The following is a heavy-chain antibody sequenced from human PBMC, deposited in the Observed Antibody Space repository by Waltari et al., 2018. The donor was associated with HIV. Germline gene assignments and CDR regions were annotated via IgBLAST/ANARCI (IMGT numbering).Heavy chain of an antibody. Sequence: QVQLVQSGAEVTNPGASVKVSCKASGYTFSTYAVHWVLQAPGQRFEWLGWMNAANGNTRFSQKCQGRVTITGDTSATTMYMELNSLKSEDTAVYYCARDVDRGRGNWFDPWGQGTLVTVSS. CDR3: ARDVDRGRGNWFDP. CDR1: GYTFSTYA. CDR2: MNAANGNT. V-gene: IGHV1-3*01. D-gene: IGHD3-10*01. J-gene: IGHJ5*02.